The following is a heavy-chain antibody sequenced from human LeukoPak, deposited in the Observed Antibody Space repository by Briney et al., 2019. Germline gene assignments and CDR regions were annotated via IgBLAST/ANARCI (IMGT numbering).Heavy chain of an antibody. CDR3: ARDTRGEDYDILTGYYNY. CDR2: ISSSSSSYI. CDR1: GFTFSSYS. D-gene: IGHD3-9*01. Sequence: GGSLRLSCAASGFTFSSYSMNWVRQAPGKGLEWVSSISSSSSSYIYYADSVKGRFTISRDNAKNSLYLQMNSLRAEDTAVYYCARDTRGEDYDILTGYYNYWGQGTLVTVSS. J-gene: IGHJ4*02. V-gene: IGHV3-21*01.